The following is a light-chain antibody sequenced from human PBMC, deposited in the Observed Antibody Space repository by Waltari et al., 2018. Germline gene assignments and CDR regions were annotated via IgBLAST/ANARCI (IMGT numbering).Light chain of an antibody. Sequence: ELVLTQSPDFQSATPNEKVTITCRASQNIGTDLNWYQQKPYQSPNLLIRYASRSFSGVPSRFSGSGSGTTFTLTISSLQAEDAATYYCHQSGSLPFTFGPGTKVDIK. CDR1: QNIGTD. CDR2: YAS. CDR3: HQSGSLPFT. J-gene: IGKJ3*01. V-gene: IGKV6-21*01.